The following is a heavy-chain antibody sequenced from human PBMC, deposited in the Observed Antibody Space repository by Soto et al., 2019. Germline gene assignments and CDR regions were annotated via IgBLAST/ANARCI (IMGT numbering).Heavy chain of an antibody. CDR3: ASRRYCGVDCYNKFYYGMDV. Sequence: QVQLVQSGAEVRKPGSSGEVSCMASGSTFSSYTVNWVRQATGQGLEWMGRIIPVLGVTHYARRFQGRVTITADRSRNTAYMELASLTSEDTAVYYGASRRYCGVDCYNKFYYGMDVWGQGTTVTASS. J-gene: IGHJ6*02. CDR2: IIPVLGVT. D-gene: IGHD2-21*02. CDR1: GSTFSSYT. V-gene: IGHV1-69*02.